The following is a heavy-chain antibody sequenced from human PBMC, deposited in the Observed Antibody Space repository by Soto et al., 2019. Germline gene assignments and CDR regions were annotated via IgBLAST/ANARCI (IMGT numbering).Heavy chain of an antibody. Sequence: PWGSLRLSCAVSGLTVIGKKYVALFRQAPGKGLEWVSGFYDLDGTYYADSLKGRFTTSGDSSRTIVYLQMNGLRPEDTAVYYCATWHLQEHAYDVWGQGTTVT. D-gene: IGHD4-4*01. CDR3: ATWHLQEHAYDV. V-gene: IGHV3-53*01. CDR1: GLTVIGKKY. J-gene: IGHJ3*01. CDR2: FYDLDGT.